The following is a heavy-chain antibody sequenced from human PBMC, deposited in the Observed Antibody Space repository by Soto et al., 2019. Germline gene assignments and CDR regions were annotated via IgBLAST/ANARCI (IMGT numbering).Heavy chain of an antibody. CDR3: ARRRLLLGAFDI. J-gene: IGHJ3*02. D-gene: IGHD2-21*01. V-gene: IGHV1-18*01. CDR2: ISAYNGNT. CDR1: GYTFTSYG. Sequence: ASVKVSCKASGYTFTSYGISWAQQAPGQGLEWMGWISAYNGNTNYAQKLQGRVTMTTDTSTSTAYMELRSLRSDDTAVYYCARRRLLLGAFDIWGQGTMVTVSS.